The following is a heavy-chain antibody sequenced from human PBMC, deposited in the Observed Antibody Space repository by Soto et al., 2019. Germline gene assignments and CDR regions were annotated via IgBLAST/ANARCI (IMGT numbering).Heavy chain of an antibody. CDR1: GFTFSSYA. V-gene: IGHV3-23*01. CDR3: ARVRAARQFYYYGMDV. D-gene: IGHD6-6*01. Sequence: GGSLRLSCAASGFTFSSYAMSWVRQAPGKGLEWVAAISYSGGSTYYADSVKGRFTISRDNSKNTLYLQMNSLRAEDTAVYYCARVRAARQFYYYGMDVWGQGTTVTVSS. CDR2: ISYSGGST. J-gene: IGHJ6*02.